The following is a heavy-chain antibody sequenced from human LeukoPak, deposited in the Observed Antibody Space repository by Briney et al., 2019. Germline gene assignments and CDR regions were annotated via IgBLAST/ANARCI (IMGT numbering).Heavy chain of an antibody. J-gene: IGHJ6*02. CDR2: IYPGDSDT. V-gene: IGHV5-51*01. Sequence: GESLKISCKGSGYSFTSYWIGWVRQMPGKGLEWMGIIYPGDSDTRYSPSFQGQVTISADKSISTAYLQWSSLKASDTAMYYCARQDSYYDTHYYYYGMDVWGQGTTVTVSS. CDR3: ARQDSYYDTHYYYYGMDV. D-gene: IGHD3-9*01. CDR1: GYSFTSYW.